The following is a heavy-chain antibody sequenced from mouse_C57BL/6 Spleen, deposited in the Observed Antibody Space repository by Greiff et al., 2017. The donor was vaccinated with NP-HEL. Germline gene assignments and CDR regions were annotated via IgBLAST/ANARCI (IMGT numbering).Heavy chain of an antibody. CDR3: ARENSYFDY. V-gene: IGHV1-76*01. J-gene: IGHJ2*01. Sequence: QVQLKESGAELVRPGASVKLSCKASGYTFTDYYINWVKQRPGQGLEWIARIYPGSGNTYYNEKFKGKATLTAEKSSSTAYMQLSSLTSEDSAVYFCARENSYFDYWGQGTTLTVSS. D-gene: IGHD5-2*01. CDR2: IYPGSGNT. CDR1: GYTFTDYY.